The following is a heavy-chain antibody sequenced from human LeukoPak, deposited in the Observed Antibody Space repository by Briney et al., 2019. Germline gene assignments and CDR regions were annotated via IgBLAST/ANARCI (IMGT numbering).Heavy chain of an antibody. Sequence: SGGSLRLSCAVSGFTFSNAWMSWVRQAPGKGLEWVGRIKSKIDGGTTDYAAPVRGRFTISRDESKNTLYLQMSRLKTEDTAVYYCARGMSATSGYLELEYWGQGTLVTVST. J-gene: IGHJ4*02. CDR3: ARGMSATSGYLELEY. V-gene: IGHV3-15*01. CDR2: IKSKIDGGTT. CDR1: GFTFSNAW. D-gene: IGHD3-22*01.